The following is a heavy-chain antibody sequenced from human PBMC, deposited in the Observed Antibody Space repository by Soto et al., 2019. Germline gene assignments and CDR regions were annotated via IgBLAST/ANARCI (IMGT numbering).Heavy chain of an antibody. CDR2: INPSGGST. V-gene: IGHV1-46*01. Sequence: ASVKVSCKASRYTFTNYYMHWVRQAPGQGLEWMGIINPSGGSTSYAQKFQGRVTMTRDTSTSTVYMELRSLRSDDTAVYYCARDMGIVVVVAAQYYMDVWGKGTTVTVSS. J-gene: IGHJ6*03. D-gene: IGHD2-15*01. CDR3: ARDMGIVVVVAAQYYMDV. CDR1: RYTFTNYY.